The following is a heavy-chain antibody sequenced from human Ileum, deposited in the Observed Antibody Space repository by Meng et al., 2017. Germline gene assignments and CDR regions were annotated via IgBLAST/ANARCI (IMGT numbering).Heavy chain of an antibody. D-gene: IGHD3-16*01. V-gene: IGHV3-30*18. CDR2: ISYDGNDK. Sequence: QGQLVEYGGGVVQPGRYLRRSGVAAGFTFSVYGIHWVRQAPGMGLEWLAVISYDGNDKYYTDSVKGRITISRDNSKNTVYLQMDSLRPEDTAMYYCAKDPAGRSGKFWADNWFDSWGQGTLVTVSS. J-gene: IGHJ5*01. CDR3: AKDPAGRSGKFWADNWFDS. CDR1: GFTFSVYG.